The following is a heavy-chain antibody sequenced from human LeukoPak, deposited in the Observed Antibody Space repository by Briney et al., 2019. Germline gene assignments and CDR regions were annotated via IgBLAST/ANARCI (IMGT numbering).Heavy chain of an antibody. CDR1: GYTFTNYD. CDR2: TSAYNGNT. D-gene: IGHD6-6*01. CDR3: ARQRSDSSSSDY. V-gene: IGHV1-18*01. J-gene: IGHJ4*02. Sequence: ASVKVSCKASGYTFTNYDISWVRQAPGQGLEWMGWTSAYNGNTNYAQKLQGRVTMTTDTSTSTAYMELRSLRSDDTAVYYCARQRSDSSSSDYWGQGTLVTVSS.